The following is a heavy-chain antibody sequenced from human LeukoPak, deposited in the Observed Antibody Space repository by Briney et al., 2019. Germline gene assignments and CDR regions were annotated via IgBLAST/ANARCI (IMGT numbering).Heavy chain of an antibody. CDR1: GYTFTSYG. D-gene: IGHD3-10*01. CDR3: ARDYYYGSGSSWFDP. Sequence: ASVKVSCKASGYTFTSYGISWVRQAPGQGLEWMGWISAYNGNTNYAQKLQGRVTMTTDTSTSTTYMELRSLRSDDTAVYYCARDYYYGSGSSWFDPWGQGTLVTVSS. J-gene: IGHJ5*02. V-gene: IGHV1-18*01. CDR2: ISAYNGNT.